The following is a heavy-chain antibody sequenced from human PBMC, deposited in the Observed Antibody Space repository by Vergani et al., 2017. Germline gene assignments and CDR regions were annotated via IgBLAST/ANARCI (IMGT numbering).Heavy chain of an antibody. CDR1: GDSVSPYPPP. D-gene: IGHD6-6*01. CDR2: TYYRSKWYN. CDR3: ARDWDEYSSSSTQGFLDY. V-gene: IGHV6-1*01. J-gene: IGHJ4*02. Sequence: QVQLQQSGPGLVKPSQTLSLSCPLSGDSVSPYPPPWNSLTHSPSPSLFWLVRTYYRSKWYNDYAVSVKSRITINPDTSKNQFSLQLNSVLPEDTAVYYCARDWDEYSSSSTQGFLDYWGQGTLVTVSS.